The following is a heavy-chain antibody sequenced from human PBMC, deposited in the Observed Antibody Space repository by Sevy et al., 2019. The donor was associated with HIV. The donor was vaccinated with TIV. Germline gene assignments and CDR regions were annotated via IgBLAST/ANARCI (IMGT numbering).Heavy chain of an antibody. CDR1: GFTFSSYS. CDR2: ISSSSSAI. D-gene: IGHD2-21*02. J-gene: IGHJ4*02. V-gene: IGHV3-48*02. CDR3: ARDRGRGGDDRGVYYFDY. Sequence: GGSLRLSCAVSGFTFSSYSMNWVRQAPGKGLEWVSYISSSSSAIYYADSVKGRFTISRDNAKNSLYLQMNSLRDEDTAVYYCARDRGRGGDDRGVYYFDYWGQGTLVTVSS.